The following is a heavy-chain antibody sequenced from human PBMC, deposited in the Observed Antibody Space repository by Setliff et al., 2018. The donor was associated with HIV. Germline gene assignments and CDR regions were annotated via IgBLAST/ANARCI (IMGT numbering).Heavy chain of an antibody. CDR1: GGSVSGYY. CDR3: ARESQQYYDILTGFNYYYGMDV. V-gene: IGHV4-59*02. J-gene: IGHJ6*02. CDR2: IYYSGST. Sequence: PSETLSLTCNVSGGSVSGYYWSWVRQPPGKGLEWIGYIYYSGSTNYNPSLRSRVTISVDTSKNQVSLRLTSVTSADTALYYCARESQQYYDILTGFNYYYGMDVWGRGITVTSP. D-gene: IGHD3-9*01.